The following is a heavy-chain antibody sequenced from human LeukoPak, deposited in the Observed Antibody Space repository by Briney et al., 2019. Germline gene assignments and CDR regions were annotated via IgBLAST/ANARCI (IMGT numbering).Heavy chain of an antibody. CDR2: IYSGGST. D-gene: IGHD4-17*01. J-gene: IGHJ3*02. CDR3: ARDQTVPPGDAFDI. V-gene: IGHV3-53*01. CDR1: GFTVSSNY. Sequence: GGSLTLSCAASGFTVSSNYMSWVRQAPAKGLEWVSVIYSGGSTYYADSVNGRFTISSDNYKHTLYLPMNGLSAHDTPVYFCARDQTVPPGDAFDIWGQGTMVTVSS.